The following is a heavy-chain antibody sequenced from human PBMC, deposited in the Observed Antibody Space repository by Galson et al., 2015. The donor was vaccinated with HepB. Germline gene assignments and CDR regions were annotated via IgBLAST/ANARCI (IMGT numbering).Heavy chain of an antibody. J-gene: IGHJ4*02. CDR2: INAGNGNT. CDR1: GYTFTSYA. D-gene: IGHD3-22*01. CDR3: ARDGSVPKYYYDSSGRSDVLDY. Sequence: SVKVSCKASGYTFTSYAMHWVRQAPGQRLEWMGWINAGNGNTKYSQKFQGRVTITRDTSASTAYMELSSLRSEDTAVYYCARDGSVPKYYYDSSGRSDVLDYWGQGTLVTVSS. V-gene: IGHV1-3*01.